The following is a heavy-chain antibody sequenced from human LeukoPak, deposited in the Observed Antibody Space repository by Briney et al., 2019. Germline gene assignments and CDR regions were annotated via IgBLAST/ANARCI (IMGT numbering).Heavy chain of an antibody. CDR1: GFTFSSYG. CDR2: IWYDGSNK. J-gene: IGHJ4*02. CDR3: AKLRLYYGSGRPPYYFDY. V-gene: IGHV3-33*06. Sequence: GRSLRLSCAASGFTFSSYGMHWVRQAPGKGLEWVAVIWYDGSNKYYADSVKGRFTISRDNSKNTLYLQTNSLRAEDTAVYYCAKLRLYYGSGRPPYYFDYWGQGTLVTVSS. D-gene: IGHD3-10*01.